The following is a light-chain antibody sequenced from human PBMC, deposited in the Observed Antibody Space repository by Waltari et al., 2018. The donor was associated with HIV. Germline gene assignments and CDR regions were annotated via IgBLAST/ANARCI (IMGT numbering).Light chain of an antibody. J-gene: IGLJ2*01. Sequence: QSALTQPRSVSGSPGQSVTISCTGTSRDVGSYNYVSWYQLRPGTAPKLILFDISKRPSGVPGRCSGSVSGSTASLTISGLQADDAADYYCCSYAGSFTLIFGGGTTLTVL. V-gene: IGLV2-11*01. CDR3: CSYAGSFTLI. CDR2: DIS. CDR1: SRDVGSYNY.